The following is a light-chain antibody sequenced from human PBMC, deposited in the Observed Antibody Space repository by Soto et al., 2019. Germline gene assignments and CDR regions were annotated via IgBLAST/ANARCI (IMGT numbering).Light chain of an antibody. J-gene: IGKJ2*01. Sequence: DIVMTQSPDSLAVSLGERATINCRSTSTIKNLLVWYQQKPGQPPKLVYWASTRESGIPERCSGSGSGTDFSLTISSLQAEDGAVYYGQQYYTTPYTVGQGTKVEIK. CDR3: QQYYTTPYT. CDR2: WAS. V-gene: IGKV4-1*01. CDR1: STIKNL.